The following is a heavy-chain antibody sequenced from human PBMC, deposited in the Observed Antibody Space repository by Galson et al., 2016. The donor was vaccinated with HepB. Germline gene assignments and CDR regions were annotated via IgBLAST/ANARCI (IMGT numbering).Heavy chain of an antibody. CDR3: AKDRIHDGYTFFY. J-gene: IGHJ4*02. V-gene: IGHV3-30*18. D-gene: IGHD2/OR15-2a*01. CDR2: ISFDGTNT. CDR1: GFTFSAYG. Sequence: SLRLSCAVGGFTFSAYGMHWVRQSVGKGLEWVATISFDGTNTHYSDSVKGRFTISRDDSQDTLYLQLNSLRTDDTATYYCAKDRIHDGYTFFYWGQGPLVTVSS.